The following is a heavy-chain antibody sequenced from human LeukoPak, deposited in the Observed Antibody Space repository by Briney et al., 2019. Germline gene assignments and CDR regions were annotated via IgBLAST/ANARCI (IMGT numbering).Heavy chain of an antibody. CDR2: INWNGGTT. CDR3: AREGGSGSTDAFDI. Sequence: GGSRRLSCAASGFTFDDYGMTWVRQAPGKGLEWVSGINWNGGTTGYADSVKGRFTISRDNAKNSLYLQMNSLRAEDTALYYCAREGGSGSTDAFDIWGQGTMVTVSS. V-gene: IGHV3-20*04. CDR1: GFTFDDYG. J-gene: IGHJ3*02. D-gene: IGHD1-26*01.